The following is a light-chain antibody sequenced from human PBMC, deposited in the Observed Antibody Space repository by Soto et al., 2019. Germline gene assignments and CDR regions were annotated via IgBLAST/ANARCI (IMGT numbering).Light chain of an antibody. CDR3: HQYADSPQT. CDR1: QSVSSSF. Sequence: LTQSPGTLSLSPRERATLSCRASQSVSSSFLAWYQQKPGQAPRLLIHAASTGATGTPARFRGSGSGTDFTLTISSLEPEDSAVYFCHQYADSPQTFGQGTKVDIK. V-gene: IGKV3-20*01. CDR2: AAS. J-gene: IGKJ2*01.